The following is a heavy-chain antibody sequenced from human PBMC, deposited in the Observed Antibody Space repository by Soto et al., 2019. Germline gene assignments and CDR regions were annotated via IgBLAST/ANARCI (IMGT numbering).Heavy chain of an antibody. Sequence: PGESLKISCKGSGYSFTSCWIGWVRQMPGKGLEWMGIIYPGDSDTRYSPSLQGQVTISADKSISTAYLQWSSLKASDTAMYYCARCAGPHHFHFDYWGQGTLVTVSS. CDR3: ARCAGPHHFHFDY. CDR1: GYSFTSCW. CDR2: IYPGDSDT. J-gene: IGHJ4*02. V-gene: IGHV5-51*01. D-gene: IGHD3-10*02.